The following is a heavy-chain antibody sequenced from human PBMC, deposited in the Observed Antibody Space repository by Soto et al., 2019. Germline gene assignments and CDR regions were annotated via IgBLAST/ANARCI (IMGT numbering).Heavy chain of an antibody. Sequence: SETLSLTCTVSGGSISSSSYYWGWIRQPPGKGLEWIGEINHSGSTNYNPSLKSRVTISVDTSKNQFSLKLSSVTAADTAVYYCARGQFGYGGNADYYYSGMDVWGQGTTVTVSS. CDR1: GGSISSSSYY. CDR2: INHSGST. J-gene: IGHJ6*02. V-gene: IGHV4-39*07. D-gene: IGHD4-17*01. CDR3: ARGQFGYGGNADYYYSGMDV.